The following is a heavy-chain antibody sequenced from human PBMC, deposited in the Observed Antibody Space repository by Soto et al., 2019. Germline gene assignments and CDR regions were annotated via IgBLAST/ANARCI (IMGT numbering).Heavy chain of an antibody. CDR2: ISYDGSNK. V-gene: IGHV3-30*18. J-gene: IGHJ2*01. CDR3: AKRRHWYFDL. Sequence: QVRLVESGGGVVQPGRSLRLSCAASGFTFSSYGMHWVRQAPGKGLEWVAVISYDGSNKYYADSVKGRFTISRDNSKNTLYLQMNSLRAEDTAVYYCAKRRHWYFDLWGRGTLVTVSS. CDR1: GFTFSSYG. D-gene: IGHD6-25*01.